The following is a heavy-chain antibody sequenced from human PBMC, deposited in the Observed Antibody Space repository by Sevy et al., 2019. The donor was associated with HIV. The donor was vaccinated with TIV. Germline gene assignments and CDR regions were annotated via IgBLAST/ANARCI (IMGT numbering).Heavy chain of an antibody. CDR3: AKTGIDSSGWSFYFDY. D-gene: IGHD6-19*01. CDR1: GFTFSSYA. Sequence: GGSLRLSCAASGFTFSSYAMSWVRQAPGKGLEWVSAISGSGGSTYYADSVKGRFTISRDNSKNTPYLQMNSLRAEDTAVYYCAKTGIDSSGWSFYFDYWGQGTLVTVSS. V-gene: IGHV3-23*01. J-gene: IGHJ4*02. CDR2: ISGSGGST.